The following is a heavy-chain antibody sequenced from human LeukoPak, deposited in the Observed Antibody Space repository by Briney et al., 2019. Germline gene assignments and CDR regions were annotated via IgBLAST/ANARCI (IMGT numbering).Heavy chain of an antibody. Sequence: SETLSLTCTVSGGSISSYYWSWIRQPPGKGQEWIGYIYYSGSTNYNPSLKSRVTMSVDTSKNQFSLKLSSVTAADTAVYYCVDFDFDYWGQGTLVTVSS. J-gene: IGHJ4*02. CDR3: VDFDFDY. CDR2: IYYSGST. V-gene: IGHV4-59*12. CDR1: GGSISSYY.